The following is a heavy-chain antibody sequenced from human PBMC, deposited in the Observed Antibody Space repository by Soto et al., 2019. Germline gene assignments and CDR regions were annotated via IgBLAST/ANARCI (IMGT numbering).Heavy chain of an antibody. Sequence: GASVKVSCKASGYTFTGYYMHWVRQAPGQGLEWMGWINPNSGGTNYAQKFQGRVTMTRDTSISTAYMGLSRLRSDDTAVYYCASLSLIAVAGLDAFDIWGQGTMVTVSS. CDR1: GYTFTGYY. J-gene: IGHJ3*02. CDR3: ASLSLIAVAGLDAFDI. V-gene: IGHV1-2*02. D-gene: IGHD6-19*01. CDR2: INPNSGGT.